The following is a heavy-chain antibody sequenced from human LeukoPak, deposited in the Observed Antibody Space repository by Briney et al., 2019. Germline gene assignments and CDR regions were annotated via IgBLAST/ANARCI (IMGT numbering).Heavy chain of an antibody. CDR2: IIPIFGTA. D-gene: IGHD2-2*01. V-gene: IGHV1-69*13. CDR3: ARDNFDIVVVPAAIYYGMDV. CDR1: GGTFTSYA. Sequence: SVKVSCNASGGTFTSYAISWVRQAPGQGLEWMGGIIPIFGTANYAQKFQGRVTITADESTSTAYMELSSLRSEDTAVYYCARDNFDIVVVPAAIYYGMDVWGQGTTVTVSS. J-gene: IGHJ6*02.